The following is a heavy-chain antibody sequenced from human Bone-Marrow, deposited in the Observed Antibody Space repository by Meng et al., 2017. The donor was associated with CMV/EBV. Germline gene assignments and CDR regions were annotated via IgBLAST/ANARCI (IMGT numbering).Heavy chain of an antibody. CDR2: IIPIFGTA. V-gene: IGHV1-69*05. CDR1: GGTLSSYA. Sequence: SVKVSCKASGGTLSSYAISWVRQAPGQGLEWMGGIIPIFGTANYAQKFQGRVTITTDESTSTAYMELSSLRSEDTAVYYCARGDCSSTSCYRRSTLFDYWGQGTLVTVSS. CDR3: ARGDCSSTSCYRRSTLFDY. J-gene: IGHJ4*02. D-gene: IGHD2-2*02.